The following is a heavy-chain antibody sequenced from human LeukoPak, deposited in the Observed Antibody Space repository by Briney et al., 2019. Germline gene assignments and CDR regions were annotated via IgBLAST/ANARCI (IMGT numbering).Heavy chain of an antibody. CDR1: GDSISNNNC. V-gene: IGHV4-4*02. Sequence: SGTLSLTCAVFGDSISNNNCYSWVRQSPGKGLEWIGEICPRGGINYNPSLRSRVRITGDRPKNQFSLYVISVTAADSAIYYCARNGGFDQDVWGQGTTVTVSS. CDR3: ARNGGFDQDV. J-gene: IGHJ6*02. D-gene: IGHD4-23*01. CDR2: ICPRGGI.